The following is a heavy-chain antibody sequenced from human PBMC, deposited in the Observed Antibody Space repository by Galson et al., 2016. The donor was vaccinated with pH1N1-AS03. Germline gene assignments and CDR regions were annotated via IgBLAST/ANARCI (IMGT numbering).Heavy chain of an antibody. V-gene: IGHV1-2*02. D-gene: IGHD2-15*01. CDR2: INPNTGGT. CDR1: GYTFNAYY. Sequence: SVKVSCKASGYTFNAYYIHWVRQAPGHGLEWMGWINPNTGGTLYAHNFQGRVTLTRDTSIATAYMDLTWLSSDGTAIYYCARPLTPDLCSSGGLDCYWINPYYFDHWGQGTLITVSS. J-gene: IGHJ4*02. CDR3: ARPLTPDLCSSGGLDCYWINPYYFDH.